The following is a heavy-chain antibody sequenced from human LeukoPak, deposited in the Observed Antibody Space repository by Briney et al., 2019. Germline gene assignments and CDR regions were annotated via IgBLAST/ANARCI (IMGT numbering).Heavy chain of an antibody. J-gene: IGHJ6*03. CDR1: GFTFSSYA. V-gene: IGHV3-23*01. D-gene: IGHD3-22*01. CDR2: ISGSGGST. CDR3: AKDSSSGSRCYYIDV. Sequence: PGGSLRLSCAASGFTFSSYAVSWVRQAPGKGLQWVSAISGSGGSTFYAGSVKGRFTISRDNSKNTLYLQMNSMRAEDTAVYYCAKDSSSGSRCYYIDVWGKGTTVTVSS.